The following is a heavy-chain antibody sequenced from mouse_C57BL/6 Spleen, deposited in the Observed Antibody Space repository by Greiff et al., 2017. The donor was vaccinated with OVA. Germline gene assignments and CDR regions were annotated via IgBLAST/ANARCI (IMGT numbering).Heavy chain of an antibody. CDR1: GYTFTDYY. Sequence: VQLQQSGPELVKPGASVKISCKASGYTFTDYYMNWVKQSHGKSLEWIGDINPNNGGTSYNQKFKGKATLTVDKSSSTAYMELRSLTSEDSAVYYCAREIDGYDYAMDYWGQGTSVTVSS. V-gene: IGHV1-26*01. CDR2: INPNNGGT. CDR3: AREIDGYDYAMDY. J-gene: IGHJ4*01. D-gene: IGHD2-2*01.